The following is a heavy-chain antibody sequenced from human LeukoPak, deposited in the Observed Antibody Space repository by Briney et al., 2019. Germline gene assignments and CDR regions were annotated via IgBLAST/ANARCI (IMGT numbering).Heavy chain of an antibody. CDR3: ARDFEGVHRTTNSYTYYYYMDV. V-gene: IGHV3-53*01. J-gene: IGHJ6*03. CDR2: IYGGST. D-gene: IGHD2/OR15-2a*01. CDR1: GFTVSDNY. Sequence: GGPLRLSCAASGFTVSDNYMTWVRRAPRKGLEWVSIIYGGSTYYADSVKGRFTISRDNSKNTVYLQMNSLRAEDTAVYYCARDFEGVHRTTNSYTYYYYMDVWGKGTTVIVSS.